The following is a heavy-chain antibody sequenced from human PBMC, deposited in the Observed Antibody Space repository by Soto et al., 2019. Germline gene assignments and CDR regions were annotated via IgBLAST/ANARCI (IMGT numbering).Heavy chain of an antibody. D-gene: IGHD3-22*01. CDR1: GFSFSNAW. V-gene: IGHV3-15*06. J-gene: IGHJ4*02. Sequence: EVQLVESGGGLVKPGGSLRLSCAASGFSFSNAWMSWVRQAPGKGLEWVGHIKSKADGGTTHYIAPVRGRFTISRDDSKDTLYLQMDSLKTEDTAIYYCSSRKDYYDSSGHDYWDQGALVAVSS. CDR3: SSRKDYYDSSGHDY. CDR2: IKSKADGGTT.